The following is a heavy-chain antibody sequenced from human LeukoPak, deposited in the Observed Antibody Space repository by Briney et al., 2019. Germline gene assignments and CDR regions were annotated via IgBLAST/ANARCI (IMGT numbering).Heavy chain of an antibody. CDR2: IFYTGKT. CDR3: ARVFDS. CDR1: GGSVYTSDYY. Sequence: SETLSLPHTVSGGSVYTSDYYWGWVRQPPGKGPEWIGDIFYTGKTNYNPSLKSRVSISIDTSKNQFSLKLTSVTAADTAVYYCARVFDSWGQGTLVTVSS. V-gene: IGHV4-39*07. J-gene: IGHJ4*02.